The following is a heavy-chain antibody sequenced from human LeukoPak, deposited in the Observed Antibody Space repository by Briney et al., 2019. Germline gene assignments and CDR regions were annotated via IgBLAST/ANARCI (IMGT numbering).Heavy chain of an antibody. CDR2: ISSSTTYI. CDR1: GFTFSSYS. J-gene: IGHJ4*02. Sequence: PGGSLRLSCAASGFTFSSYSMSWVRQAPGKGLEWVSSISSSTTYIYYADSVKGRFTISRDNAKKSLYLEMNSLRAEDTAVYYCARVYGSGDYYNLHFDYWGQGTLVTVSS. V-gene: IGHV3-21*01. CDR3: ARVYGSGDYYNLHFDY. D-gene: IGHD3-10*01.